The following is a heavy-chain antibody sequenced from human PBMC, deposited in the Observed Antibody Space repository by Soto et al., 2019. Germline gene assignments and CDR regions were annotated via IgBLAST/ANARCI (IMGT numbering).Heavy chain of an antibody. CDR1: GYTFTGYY. CDR2: INPNSGGT. J-gene: IGHJ6*02. D-gene: IGHD1-1*01. V-gene: IGHV1-2*02. Sequence: QVQLVQSGAEVKKPRASVKVSCKASGYTFTGYYMHWVRQAPGQGLEWMGWINPNSGGTNYAQKFQGRVTMTRDTSISTAYMELSRLRSDDTAVYYCARVKLETYYYYGMDVWGQGTTVTVSS. CDR3: ARVKLETYYYYGMDV.